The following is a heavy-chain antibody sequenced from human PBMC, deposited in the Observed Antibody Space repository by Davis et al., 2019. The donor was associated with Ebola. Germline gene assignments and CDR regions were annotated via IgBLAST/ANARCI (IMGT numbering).Heavy chain of an antibody. V-gene: IGHV3-30-3*01. CDR1: GFNFNDYG. CDR2: ISFDGNNQ. D-gene: IGHD5-12*01. Sequence: GESLKISCAASGFNFNDYGMHWVRQAPGKGLQWVGIISFDGNNQYFADSVKGRFTISRDNAKKSLDLQMTGLRADDTAVYYCVRDPGYTSGYYYNGMDIWGQGTTVTVSS. CDR3: VRDPGYTSGYYYNGMDI. J-gene: IGHJ6*02.